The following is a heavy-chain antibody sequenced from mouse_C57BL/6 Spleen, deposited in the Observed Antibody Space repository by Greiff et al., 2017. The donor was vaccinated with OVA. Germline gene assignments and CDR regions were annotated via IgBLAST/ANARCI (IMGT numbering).Heavy chain of an antibody. J-gene: IGHJ3*01. CDR1: GFTFSSYA. CDR2: ISDGGSYT. CDR3: ARDRTGTMAY. D-gene: IGHD4-1*01. Sequence: DVMLVESGGGLVKPGGSLKLSCAASGFTFSSYAMSWVRQTPEKRLEWVATISDGGSYTYYPDNVKGRFTISRDNAKNNLYLQMSHLKSEDTAMYYCARDRTGTMAYWGQGTLVTVSA. V-gene: IGHV5-4*01.